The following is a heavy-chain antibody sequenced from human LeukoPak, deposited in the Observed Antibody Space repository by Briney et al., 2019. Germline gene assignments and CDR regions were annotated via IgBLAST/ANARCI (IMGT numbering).Heavy chain of an antibody. CDR1: GGSICTYY. CDR2: IFSSGIT. D-gene: IGHD6-13*01. Sequence: PSETLSLTCTFYGGSICTYYWSWLRQPDGKGLEWIGRIFSSGITNYNPSLKSRVTMSVDTSKNQFSLKLTSVTAADTAVYYCARDGYSSSMDVWGKGTTVTVSS. J-gene: IGHJ6*03. CDR3: ARDGYSSSMDV. V-gene: IGHV4-4*07.